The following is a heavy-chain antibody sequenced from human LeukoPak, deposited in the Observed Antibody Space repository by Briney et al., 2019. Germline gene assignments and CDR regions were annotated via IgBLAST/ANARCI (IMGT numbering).Heavy chain of an antibody. Sequence: ASVKVSCKASGGTFSSYAISWVRQAPGQGLEWMGGIIPIFGTANYAQKFQGRVTITADESTSTAYMELSSLRSEDTAVYYCARDQHYYGSGSYGNWFDPWGQGTLVTVSS. J-gene: IGHJ5*02. CDR2: IIPIFGTA. CDR3: ARDQHYYGSGSYGNWFDP. CDR1: GGTFSSYA. D-gene: IGHD3-10*01. V-gene: IGHV1-69*13.